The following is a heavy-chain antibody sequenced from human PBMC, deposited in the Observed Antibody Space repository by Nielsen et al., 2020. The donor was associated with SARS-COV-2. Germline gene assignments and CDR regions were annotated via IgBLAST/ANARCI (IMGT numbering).Heavy chain of an antibody. CDR3: ARDLPILEWLLLSYGRDV. D-gene: IGHD3-3*01. CDR1: GFTFSNAW. CDR2: INSDGSST. Sequence: GESLKISCAASGFTFSNAWMSWVRQAPGKGLVWVSRINSDGSSTSYADSVKGRFTISRDNAKNTLYLQMNSLRAEDTAVYYCARDLPILEWLLLSYGRDVWGQGTTVTVSS. J-gene: IGHJ6*01. V-gene: IGHV3-74*01.